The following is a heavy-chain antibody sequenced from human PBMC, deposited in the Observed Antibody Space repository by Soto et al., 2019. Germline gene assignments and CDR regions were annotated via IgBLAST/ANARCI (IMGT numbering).Heavy chain of an antibody. Sequence: QVQLVESGGGGVQPGRSLRLSCAASGFTFSTYAMYWVRQAPGKGLEWVAVTSHDGSNKYYADSVEGRFTISGDNSKNTLYWQMNSRRADDTAVYYCARAATIWGSYRRIDYWGQGTLVTVSS. CDR1: GFTFSTYA. CDR2: TSHDGSNK. D-gene: IGHD3-16*02. CDR3: ARAATIWGSYRRIDY. J-gene: IGHJ4*02. V-gene: IGHV3-30-3*01.